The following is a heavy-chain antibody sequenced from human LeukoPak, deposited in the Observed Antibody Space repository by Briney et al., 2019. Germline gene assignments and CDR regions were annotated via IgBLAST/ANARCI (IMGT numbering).Heavy chain of an antibody. CDR3: ARGWPRGYSYGSSSDFDY. D-gene: IGHD5-18*01. CDR2: IYYSGST. Sequence: PSETLSLTCTVSGGSISSSSYYWGWIRQPPGKGLEWIGSIYYSGSTYYNPSLKSRVTISVDTSKNQFSLKLSSVTAADTAVYYCARGWPRGYSYGSSSDFDYWGQGTLVTVSS. J-gene: IGHJ4*02. V-gene: IGHV4-39*01. CDR1: GGSISSSSYY.